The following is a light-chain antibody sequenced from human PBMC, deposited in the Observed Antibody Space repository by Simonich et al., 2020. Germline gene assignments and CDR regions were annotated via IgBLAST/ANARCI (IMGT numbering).Light chain of an antibody. J-gene: IGKJ5*01. Sequence: DIVMTQTPLSLSVTPGQPASISCKSSQSLLHSDGKTYLYWYLQKPGQSPQLLIYEVSSRVSGVTDRFSGSGSGTDFTLKISRVEAEDVGVYYCMQGIHSITFGQGTRLEIK. CDR2: EVS. CDR1: QSLLHSDGKTY. V-gene: IGKV2-29*02. CDR3: MQGIHSIT.